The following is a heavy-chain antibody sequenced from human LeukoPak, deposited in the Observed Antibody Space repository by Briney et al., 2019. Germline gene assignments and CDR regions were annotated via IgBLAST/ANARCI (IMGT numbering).Heavy chain of an antibody. CDR2: ISSSSSTI. CDR3: ARSPRYYYDSSGNPYYYYGMDV. V-gene: IGHV3-48*04. CDR1: GFTFSSYS. Sequence: GGSLRLSCAASGFTFSSYSMNWVRQAPGKGLEWVSYISSSSSTIYYADSVKGRFTISRDNAKNSLYLQMNSLRAEDTAVYYCARSPRYYYDSSGNPYYYYGMDVWGQGTTVTVSS. D-gene: IGHD3-22*01. J-gene: IGHJ6*02.